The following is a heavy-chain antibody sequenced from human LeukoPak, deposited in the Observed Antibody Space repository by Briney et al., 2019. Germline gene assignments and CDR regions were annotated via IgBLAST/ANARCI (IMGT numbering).Heavy chain of an antibody. CDR2: INHSGST. V-gene: IGHV4-34*01. J-gene: IGHJ5*02. CDR1: GGSFSGYY. CDR3: ARGRFDP. Sequence: SETVSLTCAVYGGSFSGYYWSWIRQPPGKGLEWIGEINHSGSTNYNPSLKSRVTISVDTSKNQFSLKLSSVTAADTAVYYCARGRFDPWGQGTLVTVSS.